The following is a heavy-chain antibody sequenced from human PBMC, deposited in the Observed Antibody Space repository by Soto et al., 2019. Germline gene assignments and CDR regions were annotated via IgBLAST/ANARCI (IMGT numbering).Heavy chain of an antibody. J-gene: IGHJ4*02. CDR1: GFTFSSYG. V-gene: IGHV3-30*18. CDR3: AKDNVPAVAGTVDY. D-gene: IGHD6-19*01. CDR2: ISYDGSNK. Sequence: GGSLRLSCAASGFTFSSYGMHWVRQAPGKGLEWVAVISYDGSNKYYTDSVKGRFTISRDNSKNTLYLQMNSLRAEDTAVYYCAKDNVPAVAGTVDYWGQGTLVTVSS.